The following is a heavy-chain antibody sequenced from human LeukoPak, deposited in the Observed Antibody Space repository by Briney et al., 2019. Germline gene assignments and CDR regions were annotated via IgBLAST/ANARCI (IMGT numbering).Heavy chain of an antibody. CDR1: GFTFSSYG. CDR2: ISGSGGST. D-gene: IGHD5-12*01. Sequence: GGSLRLSCAASGFTFSSYGMSWVRQAPGKGLEWVSAISGSGGSTYYADSVKGRFTISRDSATNSLYLQMNSLRAEDTAVYYCARGSDIVATASMDVWGKGTTVTVSS. V-gene: IGHV3-23*01. J-gene: IGHJ6*03. CDR3: ARGSDIVATASMDV.